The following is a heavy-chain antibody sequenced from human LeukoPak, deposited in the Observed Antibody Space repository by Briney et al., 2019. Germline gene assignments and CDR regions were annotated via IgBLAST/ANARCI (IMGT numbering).Heavy chain of an antibody. CDR1: GYTFTNYD. CDR2: MNPNSGNT. D-gene: IGHD1-26*01. V-gene: IGHV1-8*01. J-gene: IGHJ4*02. CDR3: AKSKVGATTLPIDF. Sequence: ASVKVSCKASGYTFTNYDINWVRQATGQGLEWMGWMNPNSGNTGYAQEFQGRITMTRNTYISTAYMELSSLRSEDTAMYYCAKSKVGATTLPIDFWGQGTLVTVSS.